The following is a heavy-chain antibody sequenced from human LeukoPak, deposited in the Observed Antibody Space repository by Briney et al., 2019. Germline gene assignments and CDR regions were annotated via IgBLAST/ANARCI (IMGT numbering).Heavy chain of an antibody. CDR3: ASGRPNSGYDY. D-gene: IGHD5-12*01. Sequence: GGSLRLSCAASGFTFSSYAMHGVRQAPGKGREWVAVIYSGGNTYHADSVKGRFTISRYNSKNTLSLQMNSRRGEDTAVYYCASGRPNSGYDYWGQGTLVTVSS. J-gene: IGHJ4*02. CDR2: IYSGGNT. V-gene: IGHV3-53*01. CDR1: GFTFSSYA.